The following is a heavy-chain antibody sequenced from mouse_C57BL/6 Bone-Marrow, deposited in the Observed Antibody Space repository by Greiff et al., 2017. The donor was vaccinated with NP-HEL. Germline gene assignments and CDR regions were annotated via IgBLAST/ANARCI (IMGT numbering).Heavy chain of an antibody. CDR1: GYTFTSYW. V-gene: IGHV1-55*01. J-gene: IGHJ1*03. D-gene: IGHD1-1*01. CDR2: IYPGSGST. Sequence: QVHVKQPGAELVKPGASVKMSCKASGYTFTSYWITWVKQRPGQGLEWIGDIYPGSGSTNYTEKFKSKATLTVDTSSSTAYMQLSSLTSEDSAVYYCAREGSSYWYFDVWGTGTTVTVSS. CDR3: AREGSSYWYFDV.